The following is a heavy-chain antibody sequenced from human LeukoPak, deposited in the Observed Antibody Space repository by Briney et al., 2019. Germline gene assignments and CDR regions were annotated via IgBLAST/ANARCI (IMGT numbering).Heavy chain of an antibody. CDR3: TTAPGAYTFDY. CDR2: IKRNSDGGTT. Sequence: GGSLRLSCAASGFTFSNVWMTWVRQAPGKGLGWVGRIKRNSDGGTTYYAAPVKGRFTISRDDSRNMLYLQMSSLKTEDTAVYYCTTAPGAYTFDYWGQGTLVTVSS. D-gene: IGHD3-16*01. J-gene: IGHJ4*02. V-gene: IGHV3-15*06. CDR1: GFTFSNVW.